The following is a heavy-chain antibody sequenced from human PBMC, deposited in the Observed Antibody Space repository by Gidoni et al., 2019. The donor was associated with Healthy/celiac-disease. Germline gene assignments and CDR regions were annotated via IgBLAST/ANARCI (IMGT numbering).Heavy chain of an antibody. CDR1: GFTFSSYG. CDR3: ARQIAARPRPPRYYGMDV. CDR2: ISHDGSNK. D-gene: IGHD6-6*01. J-gene: IGHJ6*02. V-gene: IGHV3-30*03. Sequence: QVQLVESGGGVVQPGRSLRLSCAASGFTFSSYGMHWVRQAPGKGLEWVAVISHDGSNKYYADSVKGRFTISRDNSKNTLYLQMNSLRAEDTAVYYCARQIAARPRPPRYYGMDVWGQGTTVTVSS.